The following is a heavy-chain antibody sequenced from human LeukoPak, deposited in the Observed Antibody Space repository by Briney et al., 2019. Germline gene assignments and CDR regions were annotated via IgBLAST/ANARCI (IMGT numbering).Heavy chain of an antibody. CDR1: GFTFRGFL. J-gene: IGHJ4*02. CDR2: IKQDGSEK. Sequence: GGSLRLSCAASGFTFRGFLMSWVRQIPGKGLEWVANIKQDGSEKYYADALKGRFTISRDNTKNSLSLQMNSLIVEDTAVYYCARAGSNWNYVYWGQGTLVTVSS. V-gene: IGHV3-7*01. CDR3: ARAGSNWNYVY. D-gene: IGHD1-7*01.